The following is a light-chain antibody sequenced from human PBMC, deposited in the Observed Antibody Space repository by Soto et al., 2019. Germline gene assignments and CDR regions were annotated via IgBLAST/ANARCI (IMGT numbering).Light chain of an antibody. CDR1: HSVNNN. V-gene: IGKV3-15*01. J-gene: IGKJ1*01. CDR2: GAS. CDR3: QEYNTWPWT. Sequence: ETLMTQSPATLSVSPGERATLSCRASHSVNNNLAWYQQKLGQAPRVLIYGASTRTTGIPARFTGSGSGTEFILTITSLQSEDSAVYYCQEYNTWPWTFGQGTKVDIK.